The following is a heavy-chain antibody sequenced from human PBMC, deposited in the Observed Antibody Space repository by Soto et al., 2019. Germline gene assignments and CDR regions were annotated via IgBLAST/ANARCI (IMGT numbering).Heavy chain of an antibody. J-gene: IGHJ6*02. Sequence: QVQLQESGPGLVKPSETLSLTCTVSGGSISSYYWSWIRQPPGKGLEWIGYIYYSGSTNYNPSLKGRVTISVDKSKNQFSLKLSSVTAADTAVYYCARRNCSSTSCPYYYYYGMDVWGQGTTVTVSS. D-gene: IGHD2-2*01. CDR2: IYYSGST. CDR3: ARRNCSSTSCPYYYYYGMDV. V-gene: IGHV4-59*01. CDR1: GGSISSYY.